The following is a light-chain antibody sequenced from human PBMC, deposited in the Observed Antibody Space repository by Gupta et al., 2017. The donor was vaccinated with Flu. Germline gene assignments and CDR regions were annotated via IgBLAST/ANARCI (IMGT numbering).Light chain of an antibody. CDR1: GSDVGTYNR. J-gene: IGLJ1*01. V-gene: IGLV2-18*02. CDR2: EVS. Sequence: QSALTQPPSVSGSPGQSVTISCTGTGSDVGTYNRVSWYRQPPGTAPKLIIYEVSNRPSGVPDRFSGSKSGNTASPTISGLQGEDEADYYCSSYTTSYTFVFGTGTKVTVL. CDR3: SSYTTSYTFV.